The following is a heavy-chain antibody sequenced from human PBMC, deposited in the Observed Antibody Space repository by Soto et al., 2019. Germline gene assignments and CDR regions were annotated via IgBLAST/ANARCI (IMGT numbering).Heavy chain of an antibody. CDR1: GGSISSYY. J-gene: IGHJ6*02. D-gene: IGHD3-22*01. Sequence: SETLSLTCTVSGGSISSYYWSWIRQPPGKGLEWIGYIYYSGSTNYNPSLKSRVTISVDTSKNQFSLKLSSVTAADTAVYYCARELRMTYYYDSSGYNGCMDVWGQGTTVTVS. CDR2: IYYSGST. CDR3: ARELRMTYYYDSSGYNGCMDV. V-gene: IGHV4-59*01.